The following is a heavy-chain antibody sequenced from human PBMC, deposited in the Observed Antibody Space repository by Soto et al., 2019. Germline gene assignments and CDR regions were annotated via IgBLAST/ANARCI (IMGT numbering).Heavy chain of an antibody. D-gene: IGHD2-2*01. CDR2: ISAYNGNT. CDR1: GYTFTSYG. Sequence: QVQLVQSGAEVKKPGASVKVSCKASGYTFTSYGISWVRQASGQGLEWMGWISAYNGNTNYAQKLQGRVTMTTDTATSTAYMELRSLISDDTAVYYCARGALVPAAAQQNWFDPWGQGTLVTVSS. CDR3: ARGALVPAAAQQNWFDP. J-gene: IGHJ5*02. V-gene: IGHV1-18*01.